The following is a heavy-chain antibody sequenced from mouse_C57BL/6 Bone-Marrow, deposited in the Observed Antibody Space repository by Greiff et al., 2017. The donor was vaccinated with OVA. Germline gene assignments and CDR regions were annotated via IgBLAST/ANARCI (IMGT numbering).Heavy chain of an antibody. V-gene: IGHV1-26*01. D-gene: IGHD1-1*01. CDR2: INPNNGGT. CDR1: GYTFTDYY. J-gene: IGHJ4*01. CDR3: ARLYYYGSSYAMDY. Sequence: EVQLQQSGPELVKPGASVKISCKASGYTFTDYYMNWVKQSHVKSLEWIGDINPNNGGTSYNQKFKGKATLTVDKSSSTAYMELRSLTSEDSAVYYCARLYYYGSSYAMDYWGQGTSVTVSS.